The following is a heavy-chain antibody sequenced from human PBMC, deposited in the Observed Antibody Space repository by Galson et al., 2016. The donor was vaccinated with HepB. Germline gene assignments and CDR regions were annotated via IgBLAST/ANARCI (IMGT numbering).Heavy chain of an antibody. CDR2: ISSSSSFI. V-gene: IGHV3-21*01. CDR3: ARGHELFAYIYYGLDV. J-gene: IGHJ6*02. CDR1: GFTFSSYS. D-gene: IGHD3-3*01. Sequence: SLRLSCAASGFTFSSYSMNWVRQAPGKGLEWVSSISSSSSFIYYADSMKGRFTISRDNAKNSLYLQMNSLRAEDTAAYYCARGHELFAYIYYGLDVWGQGTTVSVSS.